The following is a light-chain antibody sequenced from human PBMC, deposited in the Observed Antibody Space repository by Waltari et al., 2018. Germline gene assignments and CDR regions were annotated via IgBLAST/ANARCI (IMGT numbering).Light chain of an antibody. CDR1: QSVNYF. CDR2: DAS. V-gene: IGKV3-11*01. Sequence: EIVLTQSPATLSLSPGERATISCMASQSVNYFLAWFQQKPGQAPRLLIYDASNRATGIPARFSGSGSGTDFTLTISSLEPEDFAVYYCQQRTNWPLTFGGGTKVEIK. J-gene: IGKJ4*01. CDR3: QQRTNWPLT.